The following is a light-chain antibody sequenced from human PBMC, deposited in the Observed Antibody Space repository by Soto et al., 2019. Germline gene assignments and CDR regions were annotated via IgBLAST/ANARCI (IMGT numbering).Light chain of an antibody. J-gene: IGLJ1*01. CDR1: SSDVGGYNN. Sequence: SVLTQPASVSGSPGQSITISCTGTSSDVGGYNNVSWYQQQPGKAPKFMIYDVTNRPSGVSNRFSGSKSGNTASLTTSGLQAEDEADHYCCSYTTSNTRQIVFGTGTKVTVL. V-gene: IGLV2-14*03. CDR2: DVT. CDR3: CSYTTSNTRQIV.